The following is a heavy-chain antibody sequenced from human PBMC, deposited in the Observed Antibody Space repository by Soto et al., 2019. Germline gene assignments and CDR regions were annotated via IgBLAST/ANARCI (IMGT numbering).Heavy chain of an antibody. CDR3: ARTRYSSSSGHYDY. CDR2: ISAYNGNT. V-gene: IGHV1-18*04. CDR1: GYTFTSYG. D-gene: IGHD6-6*01. Sequence: ASMKVSCKASGYTFTSYGISWVRQAPGQGLEWMGWISAYNGNTNYAQKLQGRVTMTTDTSTSTAYMELRSLRSDDTAVYYCARTRYSSSSGHYDYWGQGXLVTVYS. J-gene: IGHJ4*02.